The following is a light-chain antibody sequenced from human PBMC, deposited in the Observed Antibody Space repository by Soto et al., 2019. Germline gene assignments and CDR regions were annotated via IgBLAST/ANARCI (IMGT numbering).Light chain of an antibody. V-gene: IGKV3-20*01. CDR1: QRVSSSY. Sequence: EIVLTQSPGTLSLSPGERATLSSRASQRVSSSYLAWYQQKPGQAPRLLIYRASRRATGIPDRFSGSGSGTDFTLTISRLEPEDFAVYYCQQYGSSPRTFGQGTKVEIK. J-gene: IGKJ1*01. CDR2: RAS. CDR3: QQYGSSPRT.